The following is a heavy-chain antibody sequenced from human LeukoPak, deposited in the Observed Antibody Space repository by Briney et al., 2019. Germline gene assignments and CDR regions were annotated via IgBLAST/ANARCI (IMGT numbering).Heavy chain of an antibody. D-gene: IGHD6-19*01. J-gene: IGHJ4*02. Sequence: GGSLRLSCAASGFTFSSYGMHWVRQAPGKGLEWVAVISYDGSNKYYADSVKGRFTISRDNSKNTLYLQMNSLRAEDTAVYYCAKETPNYSSVDYWGQGTLVTVSS. CDR3: AKETPNYSSVDY. V-gene: IGHV3-30*18. CDR2: ISYDGSNK. CDR1: GFTFSSYG.